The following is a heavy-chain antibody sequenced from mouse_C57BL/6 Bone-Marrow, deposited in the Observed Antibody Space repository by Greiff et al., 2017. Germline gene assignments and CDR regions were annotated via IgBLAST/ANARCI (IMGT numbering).Heavy chain of an antibody. CDR1: GYSFTGYY. Sequence: VHVKQSGPELVKPGASVKISCKASGYSFTGYYMNWVKQSPEKSLEWIGEINPSTGGTTYNQKFKAKATLTVDKSSSPAYMQLKSLTSEDSAVYYCARDSSGPLDYWGQGTTLTVSS. V-gene: IGHV1-42*01. CDR2: INPSTGGT. D-gene: IGHD3-2*02. J-gene: IGHJ2*01. CDR3: ARDSSGPLDY.